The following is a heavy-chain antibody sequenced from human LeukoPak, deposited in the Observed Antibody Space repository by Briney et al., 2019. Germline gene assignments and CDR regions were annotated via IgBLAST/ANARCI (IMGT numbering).Heavy chain of an antibody. D-gene: IGHD3-22*01. CDR1: GFTFSSYD. J-gene: IGHJ4*02. V-gene: IGHV3-13*01. CDR2: IGTTGDT. CDR3: TRGKYCYDSSGYYDY. Sequence: QTGGSLRLSCAASGFTFSSYDMHWVRQATGKGLEWVSAIGTTGDTYYPGSVKGRFTISRENAKNSLYLQMNSLRAGDTAVYYCTRGKYCYDSSGYYDYWGQGTLVTVSS.